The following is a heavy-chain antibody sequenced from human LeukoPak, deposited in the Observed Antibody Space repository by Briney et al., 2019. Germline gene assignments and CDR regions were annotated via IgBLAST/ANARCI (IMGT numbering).Heavy chain of an antibody. Sequence: SVKVSCKASGGTFSSYAISWVRQAPGQGLEWMGGIIPIFGTANYAQKFQGRVTITADESTSTAYMELSSLRSEDTAVYYCARTGPSCYYDSSGYYYEDYWGQGTLVTVSS. D-gene: IGHD3-22*01. CDR3: ARTGPSCYYDSSGYYYEDY. V-gene: IGHV1-69*13. J-gene: IGHJ4*02. CDR1: GGTFSSYA. CDR2: IIPIFGTA.